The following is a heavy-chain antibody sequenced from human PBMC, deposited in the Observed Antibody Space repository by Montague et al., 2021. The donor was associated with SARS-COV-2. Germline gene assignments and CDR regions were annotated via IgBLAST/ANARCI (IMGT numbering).Heavy chain of an antibody. J-gene: IGHJ6*02. D-gene: IGHD3-16*01. CDR1: GGSFSGYY. Sequence: SETLSLTCTIYGGSFSGYYWTWIRQPPGKGLEWNGEINHSGSTNYNPSLKRRVTISVETSKNQFSLKLRSVTAADTAVYYCGGGQPPRLTFGVMISYGLDVWGQGTTVTVSS. CDR2: INHSGST. V-gene: IGHV4-34*01. CDR3: GGGQPPRLTFGVMISYGLDV.